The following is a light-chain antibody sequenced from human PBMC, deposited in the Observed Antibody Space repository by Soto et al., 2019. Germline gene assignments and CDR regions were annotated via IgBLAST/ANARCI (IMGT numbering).Light chain of an antibody. CDR3: SSYTSSSTLVV. CDR2: DVN. J-gene: IGLJ2*01. V-gene: IGLV2-14*01. CDR1: SSDVGGYNY. Sequence: QSALTQPASVSESPGLSITISCTGTSSDVGGYNYVSWYQQHPGKAPKLMIYDVNNRPSGVSDRFSGSKSGNTASLTISGLQAEDEADYYCSSYTSSSTLVVFGGGTKLTVL.